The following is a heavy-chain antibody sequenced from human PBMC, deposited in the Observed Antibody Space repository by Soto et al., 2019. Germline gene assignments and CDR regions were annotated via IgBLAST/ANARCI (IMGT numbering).Heavy chain of an antibody. J-gene: IGHJ6*02. CDR3: ASNCGEKGTYYYYGMDV. Sequence: QVQPVQSGAEVKKPGASVKVSCKASGYTFTSYYMHWVRQAPGQGLEWMGIINPSGGSTSYAQKFQGRVRMTRDTSTNTVYMELSSLRSEDTAVYYCASNCGEKGTYYYYGMDVWGQGTTVTVSS. V-gene: IGHV1-46*03. CDR1: GYTFTSYY. D-gene: IGHD2-21*01. CDR2: INPSGGST.